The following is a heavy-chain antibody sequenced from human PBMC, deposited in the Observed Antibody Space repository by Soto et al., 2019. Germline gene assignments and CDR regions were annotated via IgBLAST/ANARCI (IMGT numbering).Heavy chain of an antibody. CDR2: ISPYTGNS. J-gene: IGHJ6*02. V-gene: IGHV1-18*01. CDR1: GYIFVNYG. D-gene: IGHD3-16*01. CDR3: VMVDNYVTPTPQDV. Sequence: QVQLVQSGDEVKKPGASVKVSCKASGYIFVNYGIAWVRQAPGQGLEWMGWISPYTGNSHSASKVQGRLTMTTDTSTSTAYMDLGSLTSDDTAVYYCVMVDNYVTPTPQDVWGQGTTVTVSS.